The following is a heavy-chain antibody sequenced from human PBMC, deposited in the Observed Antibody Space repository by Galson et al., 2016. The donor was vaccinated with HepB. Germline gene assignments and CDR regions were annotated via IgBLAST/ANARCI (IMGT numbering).Heavy chain of an antibody. CDR1: GFTFSNYW. J-gene: IGHJ6*02. V-gene: IGHV3-7*03. Sequence: SLRLSCAASGFTFSNYWMSWVRQAPGKGLEWVANIKQDGSEIYYLGSEKGRFTISRDNAKKSLYLQMNSLGVEDTAVYYCARFGVVTYYGMDVWGQGTTVTVSS. D-gene: IGHD3-3*01. CDR2: IKQDGSEI. CDR3: ARFGVVTYYGMDV.